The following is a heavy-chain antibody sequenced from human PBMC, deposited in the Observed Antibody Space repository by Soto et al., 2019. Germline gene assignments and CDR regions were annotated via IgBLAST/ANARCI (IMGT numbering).Heavy chain of an antibody. D-gene: IGHD1-1*01. J-gene: IGHJ4*02. V-gene: IGHV4-30-2*01. CDR2: TDYTGSA. CDR3: ARLEGTRYFYF. Sequence: QLQLQESGSRLVKPSQTLSLTCAVSGAANVTGGYSWSGMRQPPGEGLLWIGYTDYTGSANYNPTLKGRVTKSFDTSTNDFSLKLTSVAAADTAVYFCARLEGTRYFYFWGLGFVVPVSS. CDR1: GAANVTGGYS.